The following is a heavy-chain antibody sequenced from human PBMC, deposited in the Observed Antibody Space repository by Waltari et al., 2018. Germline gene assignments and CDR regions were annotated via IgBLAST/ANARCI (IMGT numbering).Heavy chain of an antibody. CDR3: AKGGWVSWSHSPYYYEMEG. Sequence: EVQLSESGGGVVQPGEALRLSCVASGFTFGTSAMSWVRQAPGKGREWVSGISGSASSENYAESVKGRFTSSRDNSKNTLYLQMNSLRVDDTATYYCAKGGWVSWSHSPYYYEMEGWGQGTTVTVSS. CDR2: ISGSASSE. CDR1: GFTFGTSA. J-gene: IGHJ6*02. V-gene: IGHV3-23*01. D-gene: IGHD6-13*01.